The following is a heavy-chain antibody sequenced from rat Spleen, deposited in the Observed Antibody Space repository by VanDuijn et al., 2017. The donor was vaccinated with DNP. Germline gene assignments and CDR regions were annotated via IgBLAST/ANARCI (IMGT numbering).Heavy chain of an antibody. CDR2: ISYDGSST. Sequence: EVQLVESGGGLVQPGRSLKLSCAASGFTFSDYNMAWVRQAPKKGLEWVATISYDGSSTYYRDSVKGRFTISEDNEKSTQYLQMDSLGSEDTATYYCARGSYGSSHYFDYWGQGVMVTVSS. CDR3: ARGSYGSSHYFDY. CDR1: GFTFSDYN. D-gene: IGHD1-8*01. V-gene: IGHV5-7*01. J-gene: IGHJ2*01.